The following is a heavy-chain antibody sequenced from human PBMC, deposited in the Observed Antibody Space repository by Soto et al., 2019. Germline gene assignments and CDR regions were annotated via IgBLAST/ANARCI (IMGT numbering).Heavy chain of an antibody. Sequence: ASETLSLTCTVSGGSISSYYWSWIRQPPGKGLEWIGYIYYSGSTNYNPSLKSRVTISVDTSKNQFSLKLSSVTAADTAVYYCARHQIGSSAASFDYWGQGTLVTVSS. CDR2: IYYSGST. CDR1: GGSISSYY. CDR3: ARHQIGSSAASFDY. J-gene: IGHJ4*02. V-gene: IGHV4-59*08. D-gene: IGHD2-2*01.